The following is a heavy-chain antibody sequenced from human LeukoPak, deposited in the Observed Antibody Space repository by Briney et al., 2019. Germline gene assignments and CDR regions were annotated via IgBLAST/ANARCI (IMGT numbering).Heavy chain of an antibody. V-gene: IGHV3-23*01. CDR3: AKDRSGIAVAAIDY. D-gene: IGHD6-19*01. CDR1: GFTFSSYA. Sequence: GGSLRLSCAASGFTFSSYAMSWVRQAPGKGVEWVSAISGSGGSTYYADSVKGRFTISRDNSKNTLYLQMNSLRAEDTAVYYCAKDRSGIAVAAIDYWGQGTLVTVSS. J-gene: IGHJ4*02. CDR2: ISGSGGST.